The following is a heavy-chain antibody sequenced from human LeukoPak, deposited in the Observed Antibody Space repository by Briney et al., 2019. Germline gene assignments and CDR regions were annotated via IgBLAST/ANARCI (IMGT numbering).Heavy chain of an antibody. CDR1: GASISSGSYY. D-gene: IGHD3-16*01. J-gene: IGHJ5*02. CDR2: VYTSGST. CDR3: ATYTEDYSGPAFAP. Sequence: PSETLSLTCTVSGASISSGSYYWSWIRQPAGKGLEWIGRVYTSGSTNYNPSLKSRVNISLDTPKNQFSLKLISVAAADTAVYYCATYTEDYSGPAFAPWGQGTLVIVSS. V-gene: IGHV4-61*02.